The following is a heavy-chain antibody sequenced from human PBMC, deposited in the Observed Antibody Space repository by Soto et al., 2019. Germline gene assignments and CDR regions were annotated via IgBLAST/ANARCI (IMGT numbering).Heavy chain of an antibody. CDR1: GYSFTSYW. CDR2: IYPGDSDT. J-gene: IGHJ6*03. CDR3: ARFPIATRSDNYDYTYIYV. V-gene: IGHV5-51*01. Sequence: PGESLKISCKGSGYSFTSYWIGWVRQMPGKGLEWMGIIYPGDSDTKYSPSFQGQVIISADKSISTAYLQWNSLKASDTAMYYCARFPIATRSDNYDYTYIYVRALGTTVTVSS. D-gene: IGHD1-26*01.